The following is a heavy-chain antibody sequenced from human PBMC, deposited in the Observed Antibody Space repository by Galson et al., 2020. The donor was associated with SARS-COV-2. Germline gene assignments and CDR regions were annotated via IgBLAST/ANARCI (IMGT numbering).Heavy chain of an antibody. V-gene: IGHV3-48*04. Sequence: GESLKISCAASGFTFSSYSMNWVRQAPGKGLEWVSYISSSSSTIYYADSVKGRFTISRDNAKNSLYLQMNSLRAEDTAVYYCARGPDYYDSSGYGAPSFFDYWGQGTLVTVSS. J-gene: IGHJ4*02. CDR2: ISSSSSTI. CDR3: ARGPDYYDSSGYGAPSFFDY. D-gene: IGHD3-22*01. CDR1: GFTFSSYS.